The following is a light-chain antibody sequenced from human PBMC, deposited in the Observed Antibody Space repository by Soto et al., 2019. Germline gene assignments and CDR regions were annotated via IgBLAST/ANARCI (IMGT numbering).Light chain of an antibody. CDR1: QSVSSSY. J-gene: IGKJ2*01. CDR2: AAS. Sequence: EIVLTQSPGILSLSPGERATLSCRASQSVSSSYLAWYQQKPGQAPRLLIYAASSRATGIPDRFSGSGSGTDFTLTINRLEPEDFAVYYCQQYDGPYTFGQGAKLEIK. CDR3: QQYDGPYT. V-gene: IGKV3-20*01.